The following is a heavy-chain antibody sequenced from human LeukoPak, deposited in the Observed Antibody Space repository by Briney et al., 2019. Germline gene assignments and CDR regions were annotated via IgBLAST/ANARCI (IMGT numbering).Heavy chain of an antibody. J-gene: IGHJ4*02. CDR2: ISWNSGSI. Sequence: GRSLRLSCAASGFTFDDYAMHWVRQAPGKGLEWVSGISWNSGSIGYADSVKGRFTISRDNAKNSLYLQMNSLRAEDMALYYCAKGRKAPVTSDFDYWGQGTLVTVSS. V-gene: IGHV3-9*03. CDR1: GFTFDDYA. CDR3: AKGRKAPVTSDFDY. D-gene: IGHD4-17*01.